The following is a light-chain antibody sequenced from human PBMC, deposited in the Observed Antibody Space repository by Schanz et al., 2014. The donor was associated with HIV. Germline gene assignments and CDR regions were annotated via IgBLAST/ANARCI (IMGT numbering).Light chain of an antibody. CDR1: QSVKSN. Sequence: EIVLTQSPGTLSLSPGERGTLSCRASQSVKSNFIGWYQQKPGQAPRLLIFGASNRATGIPDRFSGGGSGTEFTLTISSLQSEDFAVYYCQQYNNWLPLTFGGGTKVEIK. V-gene: IGKV3D-15*01. CDR3: QQYNNWLPLT. J-gene: IGKJ4*01. CDR2: GAS.